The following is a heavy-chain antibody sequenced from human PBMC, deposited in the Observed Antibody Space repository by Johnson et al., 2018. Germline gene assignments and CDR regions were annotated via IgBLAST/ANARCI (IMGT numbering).Heavy chain of an antibody. V-gene: IGHV3-72*01. J-gene: IGHJ6*03. CDR1: GFTLSDHY. CDR2: TRNKAHSYTT. Sequence: VQLVQSGGDLVQPGGSLRLSCEVSGFTLSDHYMDWVRQAPGKGLEWVGRTRNKAHSYTTEYAASVKGRFTISRDDSKTSVYLQMNSRKTEDTAVYYWARDNAYDRSGYSYYYYYMDVWGKGTTVTVSS. CDR3: ARDNAYDRSGYSYYYYYMDV. D-gene: IGHD3-22*01.